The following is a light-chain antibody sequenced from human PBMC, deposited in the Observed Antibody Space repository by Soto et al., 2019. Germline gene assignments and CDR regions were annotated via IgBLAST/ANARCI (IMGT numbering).Light chain of an antibody. Sequence: QSVLTQPASVSGSPGQSITISFTGTSSDVGGYNYVSWYQQHPGKVPKLMIYEVTNRPSAVSNRFSGSKSGNTASLVISGLQFEDEADYYCASYTTSTSRVVFGGGTKQTVL. CDR1: SSDVGGYNY. CDR3: ASYTTSTSRVV. J-gene: IGLJ2*01. CDR2: EVT. V-gene: IGLV2-14*01.